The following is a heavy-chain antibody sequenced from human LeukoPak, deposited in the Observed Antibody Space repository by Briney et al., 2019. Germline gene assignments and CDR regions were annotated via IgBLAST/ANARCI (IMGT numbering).Heavy chain of an antibody. Sequence: PGGSLRLSCAASGFTFSSYAMSWVRQDPVKRLEWVSAISGDGTRTYYADSVKGRFTISRDNSKNTLYLEMSSLRVEDTAIYYCAKWPEGAMDYFDYWGQGTLVTVSS. CDR1: GFTFSSYA. V-gene: IGHV3-23*01. CDR2: ISGDGTRT. J-gene: IGHJ4*02. CDR3: AKWPEGAMDYFDY. D-gene: IGHD3-16*01.